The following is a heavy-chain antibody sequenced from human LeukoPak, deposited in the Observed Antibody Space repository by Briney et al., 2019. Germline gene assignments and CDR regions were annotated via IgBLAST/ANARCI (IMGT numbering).Heavy chain of an antibody. CDR1: GFTFSSYW. V-gene: IGHV3-7*03. J-gene: IGHJ3*02. CDR3: AKPLQFCTNGVCYSRQAFDI. D-gene: IGHD2-8*01. Sequence: GGSLRLSCAASGFTFSSYWMSWVRQAPGKGLEWVANIKQDGSEKYYVDSVKGRFTISRDNAKNSLYLQMNSLRAEDTAVYYCAKPLQFCTNGVCYSRQAFDIWGQGTMVTVSS. CDR2: IKQDGSEK.